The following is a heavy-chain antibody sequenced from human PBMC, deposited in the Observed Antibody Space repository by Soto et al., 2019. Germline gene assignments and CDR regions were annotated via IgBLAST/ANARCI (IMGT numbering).Heavy chain of an antibody. CDR2: ISYDGGNT. V-gene: IGHV3-30*03. Sequence: PGGSLRLSCAASGFTFSRYGMHWVRQGPATGLEWVSFISYDGGNTDYVGSVKGRFTISRDNSKNTLYLQMRSLRAEDTAVYFCAREVRANLNDFGDYEWFDPWGQGTLVTVSS. D-gene: IGHD4-17*01. CDR1: GFTFSRYG. CDR3: AREVRANLNDFGDYEWFDP. J-gene: IGHJ5*02.